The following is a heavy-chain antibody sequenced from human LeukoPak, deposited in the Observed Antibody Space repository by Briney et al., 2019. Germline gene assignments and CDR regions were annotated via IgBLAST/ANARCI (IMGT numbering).Heavy chain of an antibody. CDR3: AKSREYQLRLFDY. CDR2: ISYDGSNK. D-gene: IGHD2-2*01. Sequence: GGSLRLSCAASGFTFSSYAMHWVRQAPGKGLEWVAVISYDGSNKYYADSVKGRFTISRDNSKNTLYLQMNSLRAEDTAVYYCAKSREYQLRLFDYWGQGTLVTVSS. V-gene: IGHV3-30-3*02. J-gene: IGHJ4*02. CDR1: GFTFSSYA.